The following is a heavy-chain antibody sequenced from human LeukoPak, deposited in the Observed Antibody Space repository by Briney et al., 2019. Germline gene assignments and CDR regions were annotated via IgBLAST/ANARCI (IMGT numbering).Heavy chain of an antibody. J-gene: IGHJ4*02. V-gene: IGHV4-39*01. CDR3: ASRGVMSSYYFDY. CDR1: GGSISSSGYY. D-gene: IGHD6-19*01. CDR2: IYYSGST. Sequence: SETLSLTCTVSGGSISSSGYYWGWIRQPPGKGLEWIGSIYYSGSTYYNPSLKSRVTISVDTSKNQFSLKLSSVTAADTAVYYCASRGVMSSYYFDYWGQGTLVTVSS.